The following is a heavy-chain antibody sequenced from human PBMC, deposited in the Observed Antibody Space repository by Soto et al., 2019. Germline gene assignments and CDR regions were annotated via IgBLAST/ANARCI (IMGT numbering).Heavy chain of an antibody. V-gene: IGHV3-23*01. Sequence: GGSLRLSCAAAGFTFHIHAMSWVRQAPGKGLEWVSTIGSTDIYYADSVKGRVTISRYNSKNMLFLQMNSLRADDTALYYCAKDHFHGNGVFDGFDIWGQGTMVTVSS. J-gene: IGHJ3*02. CDR3: AKDHFHGNGVFDGFDI. CDR1: GFTFHIHA. D-gene: IGHD2-8*01. CDR2: IGSTDI.